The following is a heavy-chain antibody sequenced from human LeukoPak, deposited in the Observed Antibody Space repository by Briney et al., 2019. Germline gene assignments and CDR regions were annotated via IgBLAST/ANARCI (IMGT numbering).Heavy chain of an antibody. CDR3: ARVAVAGTVEY. D-gene: IGHD6-19*01. J-gene: IGHJ4*02. CDR2: IYYSGST. Sequence: SETLSLTCTVSGGSISSYYWSWIRQPPGKGLEWIGYIYYSGSTYYNPSLKSRVTISVDTSKNQFSLKLSSVTAADTAVYYCARVAVAGTVEYWGQGTLVTVSS. CDR1: GGSISSYY. V-gene: IGHV4-59*12.